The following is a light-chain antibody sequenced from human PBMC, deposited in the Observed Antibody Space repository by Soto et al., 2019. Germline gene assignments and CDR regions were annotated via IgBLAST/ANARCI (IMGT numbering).Light chain of an antibody. V-gene: IGLV9-49*01. J-gene: IGLJ1*01. CDR1: SGYSNYK. CDR3: GADHGSGSNFVWNV. CDR2: VGTGGIVG. Sequence: QPVLTQPPSASASLGASVTLTCTLSSGYSNYKVDWYQQRPGKGPRFVMRVGTGGIVGSKGDVIPDRFSVLGSGLNRYLTIKNIQEEDESDYHCGADHGSGSNFVWNVFGTGTKLTVL.